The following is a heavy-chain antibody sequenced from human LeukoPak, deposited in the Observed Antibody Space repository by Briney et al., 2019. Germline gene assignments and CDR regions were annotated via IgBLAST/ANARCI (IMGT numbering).Heavy chain of an antibody. V-gene: IGHV1-69*01. Sequence: SVKVSCKASGGTFSSYAISWVRQAPGQGLEWMGGIILIFGTANYAQKFQGRVTITADESTSTANMELSSLRSEDTAVYYCARGGPIVVVPAAISDFQHWGQGTLVTVSS. CDR3: ARGGPIVVVPAAISDFQH. D-gene: IGHD2-2*01. CDR2: IILIFGTA. CDR1: GGTFSSYA. J-gene: IGHJ1*01.